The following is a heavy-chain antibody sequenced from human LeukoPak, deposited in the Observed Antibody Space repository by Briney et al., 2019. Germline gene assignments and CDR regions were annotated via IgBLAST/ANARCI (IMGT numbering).Heavy chain of an antibody. CDR2: IYSTGST. CDR3: ARDHQLYGSPWDWFDP. D-gene: IGHD3-10*01. J-gene: IGHJ5*02. Sequence: PSETLSLTCTVSGGSISSYYWSWIRQPAGKGLEWIGRIYSTGSTNYNPSLKSRVTMSVDTSKNQSSLRLSSVTAADTAVYYCARDHQLYGSPWDWFDPWGQGKLVTVSS. CDR1: GGSISSYY. V-gene: IGHV4-4*07.